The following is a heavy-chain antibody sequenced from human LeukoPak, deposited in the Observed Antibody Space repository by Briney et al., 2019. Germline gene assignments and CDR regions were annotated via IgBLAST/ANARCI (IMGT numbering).Heavy chain of an antibody. CDR3: AKCILTGYYKGYMDV. CDR2: LSSRRSYI. Sequence: GGSLRLSCAASGFTFSTYSMNWVRQAPGKGLEWVSSLSSRRSYIYYADSVKGRFTISRDNAKNSLYLQINSLRAEDTAVYYCAKCILTGYYKGYMDVWGKGTTVTISS. J-gene: IGHJ6*03. CDR1: GFTFSTYS. D-gene: IGHD3-9*01. V-gene: IGHV3-21*04.